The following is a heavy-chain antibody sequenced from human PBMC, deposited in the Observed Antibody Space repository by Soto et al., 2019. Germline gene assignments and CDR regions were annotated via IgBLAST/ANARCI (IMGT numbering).Heavy chain of an antibody. Sequence: QVQLVQSGAEVKKPGASVKVSCKASGYTFTSYDINWVRQATGQGLEWMGWMNPNSGNTGYAQKFQGRVNMTRNTSISTAYMELSSLRSEDTAVYYCARGPIRTTVTLNGFDPWGQGTLVTVSS. J-gene: IGHJ5*02. CDR2: MNPNSGNT. CDR1: GYTFTSYD. CDR3: ARGPIRTTVTLNGFDP. V-gene: IGHV1-8*01. D-gene: IGHD4-17*01.